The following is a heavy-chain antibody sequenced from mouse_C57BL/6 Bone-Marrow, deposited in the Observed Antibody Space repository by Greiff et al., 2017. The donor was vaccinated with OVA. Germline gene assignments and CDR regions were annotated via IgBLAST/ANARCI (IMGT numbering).Heavy chain of an antibody. CDR3: AHSSCYAMDY. CDR1: GFNIKDYY. CDR2: IDPEDGET. V-gene: IGHV14-2*01. D-gene: IGHD3-1*01. Sequence: VQLQQSGAELVKPGASVKLSCTASGFNIKDYYMHWVKQRTEQGLEWIGRIDPEDGETKYAPNFQGKATITADKYSNTAYLQLSSLTSADTAVYYCAHSSCYAMDYWGQGTSVTVSS. J-gene: IGHJ4*01.